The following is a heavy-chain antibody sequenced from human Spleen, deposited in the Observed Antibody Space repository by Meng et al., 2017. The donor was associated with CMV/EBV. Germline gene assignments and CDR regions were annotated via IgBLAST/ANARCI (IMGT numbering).Heavy chain of an antibody. CDR2: ISWNSGSI. CDR1: GFTFDDYA. Sequence: SLKISCAASGFTFDDYAMHWVRQAPGKGLEWVSGISWNSGSIAYADSVKGRFTISRDNAKNSLYLQINSLRAEDTAFYYCAKNTWRHWGQGTLVTVSS. J-gene: IGHJ4*02. CDR3: AKNTWRH. V-gene: IGHV3-9*01.